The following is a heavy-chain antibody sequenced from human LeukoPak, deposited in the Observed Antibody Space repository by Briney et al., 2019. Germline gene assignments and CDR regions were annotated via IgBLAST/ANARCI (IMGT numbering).Heavy chain of an antibody. D-gene: IGHD4-17*01. CDR1: GFIFNDAW. CDR3: ATRPPANGDYPLGF. V-gene: IGHV3-15*07. J-gene: IGHJ4*02. Sequence: GGSLRLSCTASGFIFNDAWMFWVRQAPGKGLEWVGRIKSKADGETADYAVPVKGRFTISRDDSKNTQYLQMNSLKSEDTAVYYCATRPPANGDYPLGFWGQGTLATVSS. CDR2: IKSKADGETA.